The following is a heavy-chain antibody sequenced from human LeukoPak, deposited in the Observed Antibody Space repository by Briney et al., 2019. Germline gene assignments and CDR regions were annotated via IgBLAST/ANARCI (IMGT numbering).Heavy chain of an antibody. CDR3: ASLCGGDCYSDDFDY. Sequence: SETLSLTCTVSGGSISSGGYYWSWIRQHPGKGLEWIGYIYYSGSTYYNPSLKSRVTISVDTSKNQFSLKLSSVTAADTAVYYCASLCGGDCYSDDFDYWGQGTLVTVSS. V-gene: IGHV4-31*03. CDR2: IYYSGST. CDR1: GGSISSGGYY. D-gene: IGHD2-21*02. J-gene: IGHJ4*02.